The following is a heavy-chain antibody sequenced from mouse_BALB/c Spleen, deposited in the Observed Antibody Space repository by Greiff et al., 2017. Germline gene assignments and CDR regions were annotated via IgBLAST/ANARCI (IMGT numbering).Heavy chain of an antibody. J-gene: IGHJ3*01. CDR3: AKGDYDGVPFAY. D-gene: IGHD2-4*01. CDR1: GDSITSGY. V-gene: IGHV3-8*02. CDR2: ISYSGST. Sequence: EVKLQESGPSLVKPSQTLSLTCSVTGDSITSGYWNWIRKFPGNKLEYMGYISYSGSTYYNPSLKSRISITRDTSKNQYYLQLNSVTTEDTATYYCAKGDYDGVPFAYWGQGTLVTVSA.